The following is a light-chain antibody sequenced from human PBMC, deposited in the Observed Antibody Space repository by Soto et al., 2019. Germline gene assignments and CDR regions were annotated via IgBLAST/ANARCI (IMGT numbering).Light chain of an antibody. CDR1: QSIGTW. CDR2: DAS. J-gene: IGKJ1*01. Sequence: DIQVTQSPSTLSASVGDRVTITCGASQSIGTWLAWYQQKPGKDPKLLIFDASTLESGVPSRFSGSGSGTDFTLAISSLQTDDLATYYCQQYSDSSGEFGQGTRVEIE. CDR3: QQYSDSSGE. V-gene: IGKV1-5*01.